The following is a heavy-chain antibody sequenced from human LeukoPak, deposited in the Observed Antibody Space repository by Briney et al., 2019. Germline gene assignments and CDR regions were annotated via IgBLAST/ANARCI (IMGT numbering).Heavy chain of an antibody. D-gene: IGHD4-11*01. CDR3: ARGATTVTLYYYYYYMDV. CDR2: IYYSGST. V-gene: IGHV4-39*07. J-gene: IGHJ6*03. CDR1: GGSISSSSYY. Sequence: PSETLSLTCTVSGGSISSSSYYWGWIRQPPGKGLEWIGSIYYSGSTYYNPSLKSRVTISVDTSKNQFSLKLSSVTAADTAVYYCARGATTVTLYYYYYYMDVWGKGTTVTVSS.